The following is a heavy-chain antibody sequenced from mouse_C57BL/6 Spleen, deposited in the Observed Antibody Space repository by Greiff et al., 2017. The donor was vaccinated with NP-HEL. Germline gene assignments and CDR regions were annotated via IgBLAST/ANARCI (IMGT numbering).Heavy chain of an antibody. J-gene: IGHJ1*03. Sequence: EVMLVESGGGLVKPGGSLKLSCAASGFTFSDYGMHWVRQAPEKGLEWVAYISSGSSTIYYADTVKGRFTISRDNAKNTLFLQMTSLRSEDTAMYYCARNDYEWYFDVWGTGTTVTVSS. D-gene: IGHD2-4*01. CDR2: ISSGSSTI. V-gene: IGHV5-17*01. CDR3: ARNDYEWYFDV. CDR1: GFTFSDYG.